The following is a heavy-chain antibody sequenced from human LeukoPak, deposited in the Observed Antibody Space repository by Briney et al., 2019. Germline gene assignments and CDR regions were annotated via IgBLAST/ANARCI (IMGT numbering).Heavy chain of an antibody. CDR3: ARVVWGYSGYDN. V-gene: IGHV3-23*01. CDR2: ISGSGGST. J-gene: IGHJ4*02. CDR1: GFTFSSYA. Sequence: PGGSLRLSCTASGFTFSSYAMSWVRQAPGKGLEWVSAISGSGGSTYYADSVKGRFTISRDNSKNTLYLQMNSLRAEDTAVYYCARVVWGYSGYDNWGQGTLVTVSS. D-gene: IGHD5-12*01.